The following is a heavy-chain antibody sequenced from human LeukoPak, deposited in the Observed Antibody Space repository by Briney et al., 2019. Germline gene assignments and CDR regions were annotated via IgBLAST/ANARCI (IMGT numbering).Heavy chain of an antibody. D-gene: IGHD1-26*01. CDR1: GYASTDYY. Sequence: ATVKISCKVSGYASTDYYMHWVPQAPGKPLEWMGLVDPEDGETIYAEKFQARVTITADTTTATAYMALSGLRSEDPAESCCATDLVRVGATPNNYWGQGTLVTVSS. CDR2: VDPEDGET. J-gene: IGHJ4*02. V-gene: IGHV1-69-2*01. CDR3: ATDLVRVGATPNNY.